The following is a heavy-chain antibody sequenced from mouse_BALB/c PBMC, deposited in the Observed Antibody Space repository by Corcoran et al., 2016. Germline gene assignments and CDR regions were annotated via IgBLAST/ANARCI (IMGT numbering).Heavy chain of an antibody. CDR3: ARRGNHWYVDV. V-gene: IGHV14-3*02. CDR1: GFNIKDTY. J-gene: IGHJ1*01. D-gene: IGHD2-1*01. CDR2: IDPANGNT. Sequence: EVQLQQSGAELVKPGASVKLSCTASGFNIKDTYMHWVKQRPEQGLEWIGRIDPANGNTKYDPKFQGKATITADTSSNTAYLQLSSLTAEDTAVYYCARRGNHWYVDVWGAGTTVTVSS.